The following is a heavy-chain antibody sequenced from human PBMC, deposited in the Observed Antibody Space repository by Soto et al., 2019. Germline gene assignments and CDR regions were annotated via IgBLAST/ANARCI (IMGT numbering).Heavy chain of an antibody. V-gene: IGHV1-3*01. CDR1: GYTFTTYG. J-gene: IGHJ4*02. D-gene: IGHD3-22*01. CDR3: ARDLGVVVIDY. CDR2: INAGNGDT. Sequence: ASVKVSCKASGYTFTTYGIHWVRQAPGQGLEWMGWINAGNGDTKYSQKFQGRVTITRDKSASTAYMELSSLRSEDTAVYYCARDLGVVVIDYWGQGALVTVS.